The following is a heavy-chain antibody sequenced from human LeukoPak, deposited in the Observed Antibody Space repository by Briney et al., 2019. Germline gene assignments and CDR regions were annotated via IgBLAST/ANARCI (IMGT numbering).Heavy chain of an antibody. V-gene: IGHV4-39*01. J-gene: IGHJ4*02. CDR1: GGSISSSSYY. Sequence: SKTLSLTCTVSGGSISSSSYYWGWIRQPPGKGLEWIGSIYYSGSTYYNPSLKSRVTISVDTSKNQFSLKLSSVTAADTAVYYCASGYYYDSSGHYDYWGQGTLVTVSS. CDR3: ASGYYYDSSGHYDY. D-gene: IGHD3-22*01. CDR2: IYYSGST.